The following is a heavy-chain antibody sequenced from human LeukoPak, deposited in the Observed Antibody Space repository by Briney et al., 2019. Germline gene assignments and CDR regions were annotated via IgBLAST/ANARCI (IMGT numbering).Heavy chain of an antibody. J-gene: IGHJ6*02. Sequence: GGSLRLSCAASGFTFTSYAMTWVRQAPGKGLEWVSTISGSGGAGTYYADSVKGRFTVSRDNSRNTLYLPMNSLRAEDTAVYYCVKDRGGSPFYGMDVWGQGTTVTVSS. CDR1: GFTFTSYA. D-gene: IGHD1-26*01. CDR3: VKDRGGSPFYGMDV. V-gene: IGHV3-23*01. CDR2: ISGSGGAGT.